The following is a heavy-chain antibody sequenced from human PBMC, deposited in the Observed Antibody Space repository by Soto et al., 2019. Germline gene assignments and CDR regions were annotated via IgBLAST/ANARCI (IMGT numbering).Heavy chain of an antibody. V-gene: IGHV4-61*01. CDR1: GGSLNSPYYY. CDR2: IYYTGST. J-gene: IGHJ3*02. CDR3: ATRYSGYDGLWYVFDT. Sequence: QVQLQESGPGLVKPSETLSLTCTVSGGSLNSPYYYGTWIRQPPGKGLEWIGYIYYTGSTSYNPSLKSRVAISLDTSKQQGSLKLSSVTASDTAVYYCATRYSGYDGLWYVFDTWGQGTLVTVFS. D-gene: IGHD5-12*01.